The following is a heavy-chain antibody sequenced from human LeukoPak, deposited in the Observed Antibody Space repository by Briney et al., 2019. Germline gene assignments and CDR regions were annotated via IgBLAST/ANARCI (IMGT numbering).Heavy chain of an antibody. Sequence: GRSLTLSCAASGFTFSTYVMTWVSQPAGKGLEWVLSISGSGGSTFYAECVKGRLTISRDNSKNTLFMQMNSLRTAETAVYYCAKIAGCGEWGTNYFFFWGQGTLVTVSS. CDR2: ISGSGGST. CDR1: GFTFSTYV. CDR3: AKIAGCGEWGTNYFFF. J-gene: IGHJ4*02. D-gene: IGHD3-10*01. V-gene: IGHV3-23*01.